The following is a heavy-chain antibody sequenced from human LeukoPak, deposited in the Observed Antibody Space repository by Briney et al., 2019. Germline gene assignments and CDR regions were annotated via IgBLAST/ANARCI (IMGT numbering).Heavy chain of an antibody. V-gene: IGHV1-2*02. D-gene: IGHD3-10*01. CDR2: INSNSGGT. Sequence: ASVKVSCKASGYTFTGYYIHWVRQAPGQGLEWMGWINSNSGGTNYAQKFQGRVTMTRDTSITTAYMELRRLRSDDTAVYYCARDSVYGSGRLDFDSWGQGTLVTVSS. CDR1: GYTFTGYY. CDR3: ARDSVYGSGRLDFDS. J-gene: IGHJ4*02.